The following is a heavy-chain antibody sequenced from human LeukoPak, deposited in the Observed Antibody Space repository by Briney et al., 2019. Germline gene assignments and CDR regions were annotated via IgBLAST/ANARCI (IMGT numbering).Heavy chain of an antibody. J-gene: IGHJ4*02. CDR3: ARLAEAYYDFWSGYSYYFDY. CDR1: GFTFSSYG. D-gene: IGHD3-3*01. V-gene: IGHV3-7*01. CDR2: IKQDGSEK. Sequence: PGGSLRLSCAASGFTFSSYGMHWVRQAPGKGLEWVANIKQDGSEKYYVDSVKGRFTISRDNAENSLYLQMNSLRAEDTAVYYCARLAEAYYDFWSGYSYYFDYWGQGTLVTVSS.